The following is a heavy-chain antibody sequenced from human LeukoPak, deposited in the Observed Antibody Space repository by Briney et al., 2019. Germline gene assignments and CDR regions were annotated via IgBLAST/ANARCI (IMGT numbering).Heavy chain of an antibody. CDR3: ARGDGSGKYYFDY. CDR1: GYTFTVYY. J-gene: IGHJ4*02. V-gene: IGHV1-2*02. Sequence: ASVKVSFKATGYTFTVYYMHWVRQAPGQGLEWMGWINPNSGGTNYAQKFQGRVTMTRDTSISTAYMELSRLRSDDTAVYYCARGDGSGKYYFDYWGQGTLVTVSS. CDR2: INPNSGGT. D-gene: IGHD3-10*01.